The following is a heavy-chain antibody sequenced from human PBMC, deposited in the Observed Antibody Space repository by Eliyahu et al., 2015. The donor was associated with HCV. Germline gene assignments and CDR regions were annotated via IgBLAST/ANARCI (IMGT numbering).Heavy chain of an antibody. V-gene: IGHV4-31*03. D-gene: IGHD2-2*01. Sequence: QVQLQESGPGLVKPSQTLSLTCTVSGGSISSGGYYWSWIRQHPGKGLEWIXYIYYSGSTYYNPSLKSRVTISVDTSKNQFSLKLSSVTAADTAVYYCARCSSTSSRVGFDPWGQGTLVTVSS. CDR3: ARCSSTSSRVGFDP. CDR2: IYYSGST. CDR1: GGSISSGGYY. J-gene: IGHJ5*02.